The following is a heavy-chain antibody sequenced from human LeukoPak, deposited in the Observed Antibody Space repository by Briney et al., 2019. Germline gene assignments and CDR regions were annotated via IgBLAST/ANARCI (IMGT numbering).Heavy chain of an antibody. CDR1: GGSISSGNYY. D-gene: IGHD3-10*01. Sequence: PSETLSLTCTVSGGSISSGNYYWSWIRQPAGKGLEWIGRIYTSVNTIYNPSLKSRVTMSVDTSKNQFSLKLSSVTAADTVVYYCARIYYYGSLYYFDYWGQGTLVTVSS. CDR2: IYTSVNT. J-gene: IGHJ4*02. V-gene: IGHV4-61*02. CDR3: ARIYYYGSLYYFDY.